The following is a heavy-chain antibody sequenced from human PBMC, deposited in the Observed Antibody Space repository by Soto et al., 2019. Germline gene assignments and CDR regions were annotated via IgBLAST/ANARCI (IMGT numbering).Heavy chain of an antibody. J-gene: IGHJ6*02. V-gene: IGHV3-21*01. CDR3: ASYYYYGMDV. Sequence: EVQLVESGGGLVKPGGSLRLSCAASGFTFGTYSMNWVRQAPGKGLEWVSSISSGSNSIYYADSVKGRFTISRDNAKNSLYLQMNSLRAEDTAVYYCASYYYYGMDVWGQGTTVTVSS. CDR2: ISSGSNSI. CDR1: GFTFGTYS.